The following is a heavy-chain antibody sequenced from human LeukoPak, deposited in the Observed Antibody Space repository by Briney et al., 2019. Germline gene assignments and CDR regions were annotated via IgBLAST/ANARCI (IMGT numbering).Heavy chain of an antibody. J-gene: IGHJ2*01. D-gene: IGHD4-23*01. V-gene: IGHV3-30*18. Sequence: PGGSLRLSCAASGFTFSTYGMHWVRQAPGKGLEWVAVISYDGSNKYYADSVKGRFTISRDNSKNTLYLQMNSLRAEDTAVYYCAKMNYGGDSVDWYFGLWGRGTLVTVSS. CDR2: ISYDGSNK. CDR1: GFTFSTYG. CDR3: AKMNYGGDSVDWYFGL.